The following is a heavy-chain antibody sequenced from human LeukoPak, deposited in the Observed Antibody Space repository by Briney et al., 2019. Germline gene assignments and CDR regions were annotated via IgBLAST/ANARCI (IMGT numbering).Heavy chain of an antibody. CDR3: ARHSYCSSTSCYDSGGWFDP. CDR2: IYYSGST. D-gene: IGHD2-2*01. V-gene: IGHV4-39*01. CDR1: GGSISSSSYY. J-gene: IGHJ5*02. Sequence: SETLSLTCTVSGGSISSSSYYWGWIRQPPGKGLEWIGSIYYSGSTYYNPSLKSRVTISVDTSKNQFSLKLSSVTAADTAVYYCARHSYCSSTSCYDSGGWFDPWGQGTLVTVSS.